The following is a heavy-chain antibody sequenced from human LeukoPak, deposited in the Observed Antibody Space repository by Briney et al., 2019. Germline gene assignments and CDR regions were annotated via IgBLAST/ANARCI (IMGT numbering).Heavy chain of an antibody. V-gene: IGHV4-61*02. J-gene: IGHJ6*03. CDR3: ARVGTYGSGISYYYYMDV. Sequence: PSETLSLTCTVSGGSISSSSYYWSWIRQPAGRGLEWIGRIYTSGSTNYNPSLKSRVTISVDTSKNQFSLKLSSVTAADTAVYYCARVGTYGSGISYYYYMDVWGKGTTVTISS. D-gene: IGHD3-10*01. CDR2: IYTSGST. CDR1: GGSISSSSYY.